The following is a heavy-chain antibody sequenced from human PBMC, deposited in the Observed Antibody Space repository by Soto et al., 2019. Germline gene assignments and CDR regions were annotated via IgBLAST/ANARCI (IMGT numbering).Heavy chain of an antibody. CDR2: IIPIFGTA. V-gene: IGHV1-69*01. CDR3: VRADAGGVYCSGGSCYGGFDY. J-gene: IGHJ4*02. CDR1: GGTFSSYA. D-gene: IGHD2-15*01. Sequence: QVQLVQSGAEVKKPGSSVKVSCKASGGTFSSYAISWVRQAPGQGLEWMGGIIPIFGTANYAQKFQGSVMLTADDSTSTASMALGSLRAEDTAVYCCVRADAGGVYCSGGSCYGGFDYWGQGTLVTVSS.